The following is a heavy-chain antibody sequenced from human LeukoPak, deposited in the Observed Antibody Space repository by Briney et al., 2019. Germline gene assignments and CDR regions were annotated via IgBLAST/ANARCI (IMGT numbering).Heavy chain of an antibody. D-gene: IGHD2-2*01. CDR2: ISSSSSYI. V-gene: IGHV3-21*01. Sequence: GGPLRHSCVASGFTFSSYSMNWVRQAPGKGLEWVSSISSSSSYIYYADSVKGRFTISRDNAKNSLYLQMNSLRAEDTAVYYCARGDRDLYCSSTSCYPVLGGQGTLVTVSS. J-gene: IGHJ4*02. CDR1: GFTFSSYS. CDR3: ARGDRDLYCSSTSCYPVL.